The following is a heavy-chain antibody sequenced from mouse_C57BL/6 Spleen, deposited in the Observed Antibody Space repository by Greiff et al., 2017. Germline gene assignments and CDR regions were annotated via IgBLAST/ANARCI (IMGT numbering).Heavy chain of an antibody. Sequence: EVKLQESGPGLVKPSQSLSLTCSVTGYSITSGYYWNWIRQFPGNKLEWMGYISYDGSNNYNPSLKNRISITRDTSKNQFFLKLNSVTTEDTATYYCARVYSNYEVYYYAMDYWGQGTSVTVSS. CDR2: ISYDGSN. D-gene: IGHD2-5*01. V-gene: IGHV3-6*01. CDR1: GYSITSGYY. J-gene: IGHJ4*01. CDR3: ARVYSNYEVYYYAMDY.